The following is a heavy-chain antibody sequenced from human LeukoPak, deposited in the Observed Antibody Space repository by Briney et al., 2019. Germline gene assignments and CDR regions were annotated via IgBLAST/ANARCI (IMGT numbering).Heavy chain of an antibody. J-gene: IGHJ4*02. CDR1: GFTFSSYW. D-gene: IGHD5-18*01. Sequence: GGSLRLSCAASGFTFSSYWMHWVRQAPGKGLVWVSRINSDGSSTSYADSVKGRFTISRDNAKNTLYLQMNSLRAEDTAVYYCARVYSYGYEYFDYWGQGTLVTVSS. V-gene: IGHV3-74*01. CDR3: ARVYSYGYEYFDY. CDR2: INSDGSST.